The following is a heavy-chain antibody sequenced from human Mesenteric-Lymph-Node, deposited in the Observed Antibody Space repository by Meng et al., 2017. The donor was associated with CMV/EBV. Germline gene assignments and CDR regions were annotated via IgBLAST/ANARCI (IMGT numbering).Heavy chain of an antibody. CDR2: IDSSSSRI. CDR3: AREQLVGDSFDY. D-gene: IGHD6-6*01. Sequence: GESLKISCAASGFTFSSYEMNWVRQAPGKGLEWVSYIDSSSSRIYHADSVKGRLTISRDNAKNSLYLEMNSLRAEDTAVYYCAREQLVGDSFDYWGQGTLVTVSS. CDR1: GFTFSSYE. J-gene: IGHJ4*02. V-gene: IGHV3-48*03.